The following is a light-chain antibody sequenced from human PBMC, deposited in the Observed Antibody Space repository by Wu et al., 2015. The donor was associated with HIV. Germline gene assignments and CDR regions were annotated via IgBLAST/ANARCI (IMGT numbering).Light chain of an antibody. CDR2: GAS. CDR1: QSIRKN. CDR3: QQYNNWPPWA. Sequence: EVVLTQSPETMSLSPGQSATLSCRASQSIRKNLAWYQQKPGQAPRLLIYGASTRATGIPARFSGSGSETEFTLTITSLQSEDFAVYYCQQYNNWPPWAFGQGTKVEIK. J-gene: IGKJ1*01. V-gene: IGKV3D-15*01.